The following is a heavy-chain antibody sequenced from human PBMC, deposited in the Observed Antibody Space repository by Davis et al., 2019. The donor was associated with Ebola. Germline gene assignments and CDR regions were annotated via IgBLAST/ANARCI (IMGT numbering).Heavy chain of an antibody. Sequence: GESLKISCAASGFTFSTHSLNWVRQAPGKGLQWISFIDHTGRTSYYADSVKGRFTISRDNSQNNVYLQMTSLRVEDTAVYYCVKEGTTTIWVDSDNWGQGTLVTVAS. D-gene: IGHD1-26*01. CDR3: VKEGTTTIWVDSDN. V-gene: IGHV3-48*01. J-gene: IGHJ4*02. CDR1: GFTFSTHS. CDR2: IDHTGRTS.